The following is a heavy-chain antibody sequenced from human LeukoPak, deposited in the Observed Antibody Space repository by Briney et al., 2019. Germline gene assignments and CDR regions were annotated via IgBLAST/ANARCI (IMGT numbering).Heavy chain of an antibody. CDR2: ISHSGST. CDR3: VLGSMAPYFDY. CDR1: GGSFSGYY. J-gene: IGHJ4*02. Sequence: PSETLSLTCAVYGGSFSGYYWTWIRQPPGKGLELIGEISHSGSTNYNPSLKSRVTISVDTSKNQFSLKLSSVTAADTAVYYCVLGSMAPYFDYWGQGTLVTVSS. D-gene: IGHD3-10*01. V-gene: IGHV4-34*01.